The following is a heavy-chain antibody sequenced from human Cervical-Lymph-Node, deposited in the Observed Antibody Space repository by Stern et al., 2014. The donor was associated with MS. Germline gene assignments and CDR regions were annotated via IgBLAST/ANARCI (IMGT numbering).Heavy chain of an antibody. J-gene: IGHJ4*02. D-gene: IGHD4-17*01. CDR2: FDREDGET. CDR1: GNILTELS. Sequence: QVQLVQSGAEVKKPGASVKVSCKVSGNILTELSMQWVRQAPGQGLEWMGGFDREDGETIYAQNFQGRVTMAEDTSTDTAYMELGSLRSEDTAVYYCAIYGDDGDYWGQGTLVTVSS. CDR3: AIYGDDGDY. V-gene: IGHV1-24*01.